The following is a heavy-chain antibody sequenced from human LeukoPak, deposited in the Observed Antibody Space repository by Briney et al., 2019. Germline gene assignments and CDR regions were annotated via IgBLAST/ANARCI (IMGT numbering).Heavy chain of an antibody. CDR1: GFTFSRNS. CDR2: ISSSSIYI. J-gene: IGHJ3*02. V-gene: IGHV3-21*01. D-gene: IGHD6-19*01. CDR3: ARGASVVAGSDDAFDI. Sequence: PGGSLRLSCAASGFTFSRNSMNWVRQAPGEGLEWVSSISSSSIYIYYADSVKGRFTISRDNAKNSLYLQMNSLRAEDTAVYYCARGASVVAGSDDAFDIWGQGTMVTVSS.